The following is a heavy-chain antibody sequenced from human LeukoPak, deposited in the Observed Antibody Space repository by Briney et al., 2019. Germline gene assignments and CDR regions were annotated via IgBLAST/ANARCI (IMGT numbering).Heavy chain of an antibody. CDR1: GYTFISYA. J-gene: IGHJ4*02. CDR3: ARAQWSGYYAY. V-gene: IGHV1-3*03. D-gene: IGHD3-3*01. CDR2: INAGNGNT. Sequence: ASVKVSCKASGYTFISYALHWVRQAAGQRLEWMGWINAGNGNTRYSQEFQGRVTFTSDTSATTAYMELSSLKSEDMAIYYCARAQWSGYYAYWGQGTLVTVSS.